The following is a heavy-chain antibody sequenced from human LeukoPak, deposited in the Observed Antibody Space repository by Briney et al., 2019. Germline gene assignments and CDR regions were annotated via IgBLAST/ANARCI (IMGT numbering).Heavy chain of an antibody. CDR1: GYTFTGYY. D-gene: IGHD2-2*01. Sequence: ASVKVSCKASGYTFTGYYMHWVRQAPGQGLEWMGWINLNSGVTDYGQKFQGRVTMTRDTSISTAYMELSRLRSDDTAVYYCARGYCTSSNCYQLDYRGQGTLVTVSS. CDR2: INLNSGVT. V-gene: IGHV1-2*02. CDR3: ARGYCTSSNCYQLDY. J-gene: IGHJ4*02.